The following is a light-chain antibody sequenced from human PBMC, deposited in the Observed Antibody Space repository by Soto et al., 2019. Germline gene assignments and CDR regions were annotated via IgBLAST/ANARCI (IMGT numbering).Light chain of an antibody. J-gene: IGLJ2*01. CDR3: QSYDSSLGGYVV. Sequence: QSVLTQPPSVSGAPGQRVTISCTGSSSNIGAGYDVHWYQQLPGTAPKLLIYGNSNRPSGVPDRFSGSKSGTSASLAITGLQAEDEADYYRQSYDSSLGGYVVFGGGTTVTVL. V-gene: IGLV1-40*01. CDR2: GNS. CDR1: SSNIGAGYD.